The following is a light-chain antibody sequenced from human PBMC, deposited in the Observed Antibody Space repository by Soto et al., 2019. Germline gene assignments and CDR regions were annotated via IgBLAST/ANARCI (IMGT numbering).Light chain of an antibody. CDR3: SSYTSSSTYV. Sequence: QSVLTQPASVSGSPGQSITISCTGTSSDVGGYNYVSWYQQHPAKAPKLMIYDVSSRPSGVSNRFSGSKSGNTASLTISGRQAEDEADYYCSSYTSSSTYVFGTGTKLTVL. J-gene: IGLJ1*01. CDR2: DVS. V-gene: IGLV2-14*01. CDR1: SSDVGGYNY.